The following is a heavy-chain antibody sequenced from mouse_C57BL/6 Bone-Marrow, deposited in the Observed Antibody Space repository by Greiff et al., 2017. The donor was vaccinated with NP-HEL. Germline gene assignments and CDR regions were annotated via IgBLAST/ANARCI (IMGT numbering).Heavy chain of an antibody. CDR2: IHPNSGST. J-gene: IGHJ4*01. V-gene: IGHV1-64*01. CDR1: RYTFTSYW. D-gene: IGHD4-1*01. CDR3: TRTGRGGYYYAMDY. Sequence: QVQLQQPGAELVKPAPSVKLSSKASRYTFTSYWMHRVKQRPGQGLEWIGMIHPNSGSTNYNEKFKSKATLTVDKSSSTAYMQLSSLTSEDSAVYYCTRTGRGGYYYAMDYWGQGTSVTVSS.